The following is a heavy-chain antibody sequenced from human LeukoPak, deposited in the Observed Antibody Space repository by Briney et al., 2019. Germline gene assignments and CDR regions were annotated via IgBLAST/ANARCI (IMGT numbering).Heavy chain of an antibody. J-gene: IGHJ5*02. CDR1: GFTFSDYY. CDR2: ISSSGSTI. V-gene: IGHV3-11*01. CDR3: ARVGRGYDFWSGYRAANWFDP. Sequence: GGSLRLSCAASGFTFSDYYMSWIRQAPGKGLEWVSYISSSGSTIYYADSVKGRFTISRDNAKNPLYLQMNSLRAEDTAVYYCARVGRGYDFWSGYRAANWFDPWGQGTLVTVSS. D-gene: IGHD3-3*01.